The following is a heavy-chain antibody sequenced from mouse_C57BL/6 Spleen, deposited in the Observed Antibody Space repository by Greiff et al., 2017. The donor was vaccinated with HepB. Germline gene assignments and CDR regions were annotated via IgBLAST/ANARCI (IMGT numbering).Heavy chain of an antibody. D-gene: IGHD2-4*01. V-gene: IGHV1-9*01. CDR3: ARRPYDYDYAMDY. CDR1: GYTFTGYW. J-gene: IGHJ4*01. Sequence: QVQLQQSGAELLKPGASVKLSCKATGYTFTGYWIEWVKQRPGHGLEWIGEILPGSGSTNYNEKFKGKATFTADTSSNTAYRQLSSLTTEDSAIYYCARRPYDYDYAMDYWGQGTSVTVSS. CDR2: ILPGSGST.